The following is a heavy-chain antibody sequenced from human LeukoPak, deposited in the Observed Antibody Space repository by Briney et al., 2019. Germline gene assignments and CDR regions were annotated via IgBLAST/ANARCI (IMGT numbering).Heavy chain of an antibody. CDR1: GGSISSNGHY. J-gene: IGHJ4*02. V-gene: IGHV4-39*01. Sequence: SETLSLTCTVSGGSISSNGHYWAWIRQPPGKGLEWIGSIHYSGSTFYSPSLKSRVTISVDTSKNQFSLILTSVTASDTAVNYCAREEASVGDYWGQGILVTVSS. D-gene: IGHD2-21*01. CDR2: IHYSGST. CDR3: AREEASVGDY.